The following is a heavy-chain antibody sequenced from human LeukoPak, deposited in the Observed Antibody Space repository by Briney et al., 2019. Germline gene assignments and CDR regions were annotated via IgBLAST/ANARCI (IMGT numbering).Heavy chain of an antibody. J-gene: IGHJ6*02. Sequence: PGGSLRLSCVASGFTFYGYAMHWVRQAPGKGLEWVSLINADGGRTYYADSVNGRFTISRDNAKNSLYLQMNSLRDEDTAVYYCARAHYGMDVWGQRTTVTVSS. CDR3: ARAHYGMDV. V-gene: IGHV3-43*02. CDR2: INADGGRT. CDR1: GFTFYGYA.